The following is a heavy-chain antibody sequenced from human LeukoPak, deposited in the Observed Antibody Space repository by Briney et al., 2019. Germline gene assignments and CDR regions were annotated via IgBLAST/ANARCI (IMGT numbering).Heavy chain of an antibody. J-gene: IGHJ4*02. CDR3: AKDPDCTSGVCYTFFDY. V-gene: IGHV3-23*01. Sequence: GGSLRLSCAASRFTFSSYAMSWVRQAPGKGLEWVSAISGSGGVTYYADSVKGRFTISSDNSNNTLYLQMNSLRAEDTAVYYCAKDPDCTSGVCYTFFDYWGQGTLVTVSS. D-gene: IGHD2-8*01. CDR1: RFTFSSYA. CDR2: ISGSGGVT.